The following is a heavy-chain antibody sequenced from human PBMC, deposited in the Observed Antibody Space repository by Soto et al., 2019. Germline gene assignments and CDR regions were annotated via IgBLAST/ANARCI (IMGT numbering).Heavy chain of an antibody. CDR3: AHDNLEYYDCWSGSGWFAP. D-gene: IGHD3-3*01. Sequence: QITLKESGPTLVKPTQTLTLTCTFSGFSLSTSGVGVGWIRQPPGKALEWLALIYWNADKRYSPSLKSRLTSPKDTSQNQLVLTITNMDPVDTATYSCAHDNLEYYDCWSGSGWFAPWGQGTLVTVSS. CDR2: IYWNADK. CDR1: GFSLSTSGVG. J-gene: IGHJ5*02. V-gene: IGHV2-5*01.